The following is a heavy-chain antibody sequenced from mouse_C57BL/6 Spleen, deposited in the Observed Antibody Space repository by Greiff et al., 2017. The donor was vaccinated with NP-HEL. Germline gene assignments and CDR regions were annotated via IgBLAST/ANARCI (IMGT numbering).Heavy chain of an antibody. Sequence: EVHLVESGGGLVQSGRSLRLSCAASGFTFSDFYMSWVRQTPGKRLEWIAASSNKANDSTTEYSASVQGRFIVSRDTSQSILYLQMNAQRAEDTAIYYCARDDDYDVLFADWGKGTLVTVSA. J-gene: IGHJ3*01. CDR1: GFTFSDFY. V-gene: IGHV7-1*01. CDR3: ARDDDYDVLFAD. CDR2: SSNKANDSTT. D-gene: IGHD2-4*01.